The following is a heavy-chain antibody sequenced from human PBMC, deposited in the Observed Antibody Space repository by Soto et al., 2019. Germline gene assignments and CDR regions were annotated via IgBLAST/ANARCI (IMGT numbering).Heavy chain of an antibody. CDR2: ISGSGGST. D-gene: IGHD6-13*01. J-gene: IGHJ4*02. CDR1: GFTFSSYP. Sequence: PGGSLRLSCLASGFTFSSYPMTWVRQAPGKGLEWVSTISGSGGSTHYADSVKGRFTISRDNSKNTLYLQMNSLSAEDSAVYYCAKDALQSSTWAYYFGYWGQGTLVTVAS. CDR3: AKDALQSSTWAYYFGY. V-gene: IGHV3-23*01.